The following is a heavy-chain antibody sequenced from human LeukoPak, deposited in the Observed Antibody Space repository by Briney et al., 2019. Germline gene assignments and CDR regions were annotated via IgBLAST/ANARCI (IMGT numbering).Heavy chain of an antibody. V-gene: IGHV3-7*01. CDR3: ARSKPRGATMVRGVIDY. D-gene: IGHD3-10*01. J-gene: IGHJ4*02. CDR2: IKQDGSEK. CDR1: GFTFSSYW. Sequence: GGSLRLSCAASGFTFSSYWMSWVRQAPGKGLEWVANIKQDGSEKYYVDSVKGRFTISRDNAKNSLYLQMNSLRAEDTAVYYCARSKPRGATMVRGVIDYWGQGTLVTVPS.